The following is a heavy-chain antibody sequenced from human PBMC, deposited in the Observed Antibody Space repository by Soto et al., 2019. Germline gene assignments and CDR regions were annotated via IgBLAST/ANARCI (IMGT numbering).Heavy chain of an antibody. CDR3: ARADDITGDFWSAGGYYYGMDV. CDR2: IYYSGST. J-gene: IGHJ6*02. Sequence: SETLSLTCTVSGGSISSYYWSWIRQPPGKGLEWIGYIYYSGSTNYNPSLKSRVTISVDTSKNQFSLKLSSVTAADTAVYYCARADDITGDFWSAGGYYYGMDVWGQGTTVTVSS. CDR1: GGSISSYY. V-gene: IGHV4-59*01. D-gene: IGHD3-3*01.